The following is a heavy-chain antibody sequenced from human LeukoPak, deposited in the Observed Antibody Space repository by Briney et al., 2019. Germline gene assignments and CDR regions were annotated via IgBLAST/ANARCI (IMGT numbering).Heavy chain of an antibody. CDR1: GFTFSSYW. J-gene: IGHJ4*02. CDR2: IYSGGST. CDR3: ARGGSYFDISGYYFY. V-gene: IGHV3-66*01. Sequence: GGSLSLSCAASGFTFSSYWMHWDRQVPGKGLEGVSIIYSGGSTSYADSVKGRFTISRDNSKNTLYLQMNSLRTEDTAVYYCARGGSYFDISGYYFYWGQGTLVTVSS. D-gene: IGHD3-22*01.